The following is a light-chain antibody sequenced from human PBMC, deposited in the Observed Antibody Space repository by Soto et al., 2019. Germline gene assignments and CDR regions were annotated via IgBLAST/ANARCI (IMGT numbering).Light chain of an antibody. CDR1: QSISSY. CDR2: AAS. V-gene: IGKV1-39*01. J-gene: IGKJ4*01. Sequence: SLSSLSASVGDRVTITCRASQSISSYLNWYQQKPGKAPKLLIYAASSLQSGVPTRISGSGSGTEFTLTISSLQSEDFAVYYCQQYNSWPLTFGGGTKVDIK. CDR3: QQYNSWPLT.